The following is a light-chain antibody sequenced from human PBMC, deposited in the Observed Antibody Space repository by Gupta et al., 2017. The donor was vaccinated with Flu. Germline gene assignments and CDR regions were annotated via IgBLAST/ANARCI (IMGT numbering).Light chain of an antibody. V-gene: IGKV3-15*01. J-gene: IGKJ4*01. CDR2: DAF. CDR3: QQYNNWPPPT. Sequence: EIVMTQSPATLSVSPGERATVSCRASQSVGSDLAWYQQKPGQAPRLLIYDAFVRATGVAASFTGSGSGTEFTLTINSLQSEDFAVYYCQQYNNWPPPTFGGGTKVEIK. CDR1: QSVGSD.